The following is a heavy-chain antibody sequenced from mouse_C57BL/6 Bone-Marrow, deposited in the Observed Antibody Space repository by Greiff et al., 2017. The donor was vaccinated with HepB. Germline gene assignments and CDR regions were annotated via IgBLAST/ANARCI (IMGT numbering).Heavy chain of an antibody. CDR2: IHPNSGST. V-gene: IGHV1-64*01. J-gene: IGHJ2*01. CDR1: GYTFSSYW. Sequence: QVQLQQPGAELVKPGASVKLSCKASGYTFSSYWMHWVKQRPGQGLEWIGMIHPNSGSTNYNEKFKSKATLTVDKSSSTAYMQLSSLTSEDSAVYYCAREDYYGRRGYYFDYWGQGTTLTVSS. D-gene: IGHD1-1*01. CDR3: AREDYYGRRGYYFDY.